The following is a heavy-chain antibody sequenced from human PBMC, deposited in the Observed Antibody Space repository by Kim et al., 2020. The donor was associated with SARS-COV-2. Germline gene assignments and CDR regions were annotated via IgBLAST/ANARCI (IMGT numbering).Heavy chain of an antibody. CDR2: IWYDGNNK. CDR3: ARFLRDYGDYHHYGMDV. J-gene: IGHJ6*02. D-gene: IGHD4-17*01. CDR1: GFTFSSYG. Sequence: GGSLRLSCVASGFTFSSYGMHWVRQAPGKGLEWVAVIWYDGNNKYYADSVKGRFTISRDNSKNTLYLQLNSLRAEDTAVYHCARFLRDYGDYHHYGMDVWGQGTTVTVSS. V-gene: IGHV3-33*08.